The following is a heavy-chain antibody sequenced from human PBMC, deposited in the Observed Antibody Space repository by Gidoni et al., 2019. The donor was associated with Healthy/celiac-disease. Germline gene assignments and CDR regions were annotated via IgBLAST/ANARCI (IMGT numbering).Heavy chain of an antibody. Sequence: QVQLQQWGAGLLKPSETLSLTCAVYGGSFSGYYWSWIRQPPGKGLEWIGEINHSGSTNYNPSLKSRVTISVDTSKNQFSLKLSSVTAADTAVYYCARRTYSSSHDYWGQGTLVTVSS. CDR1: GGSFSGYY. D-gene: IGHD6-13*01. J-gene: IGHJ4*02. CDR3: ARRTYSSSHDY. V-gene: IGHV4-34*01. CDR2: INHSGST.